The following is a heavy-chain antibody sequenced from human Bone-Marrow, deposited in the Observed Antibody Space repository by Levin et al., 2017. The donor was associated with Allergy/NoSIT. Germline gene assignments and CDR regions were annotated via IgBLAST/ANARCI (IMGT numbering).Heavy chain of an antibody. CDR3: ARSGSWAAMTRYYFDS. V-gene: IGHV4-30-4*01. CDR1: GGSINSGDHF. D-gene: IGHD3-10*01. CDR2: IYYSRST. Sequence: SETLSLTCSVSGGSINSGDHFWSWVRQPPGTGLEWIGYIYYSRSTSYSPSLKSRLTISVDTSKNQFSLKLNSVTAAATAVSFCARSGSWAAMTRYYFDSWGQGTLVTVSS. J-gene: IGHJ4*02.